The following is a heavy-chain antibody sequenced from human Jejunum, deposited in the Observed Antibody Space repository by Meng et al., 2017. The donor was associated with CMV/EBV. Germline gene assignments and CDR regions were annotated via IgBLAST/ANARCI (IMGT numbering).Heavy chain of an antibody. D-gene: IGHD3-10*01. V-gene: IGHV3-30*04. CDR2: ISYEGSNR. Sequence: FTFNTYAMHWIRQAPGKGLEWVAVISYEGSNRYYVESVQGRFTISRDNSNSTLYLQMNSLRTEDTAMYYCARDLIPWASGTPDHWGQGTLVTRLL. J-gene: IGHJ5*02. CDR1: FTFNTYA. CDR3: ARDLIPWASGTPDH.